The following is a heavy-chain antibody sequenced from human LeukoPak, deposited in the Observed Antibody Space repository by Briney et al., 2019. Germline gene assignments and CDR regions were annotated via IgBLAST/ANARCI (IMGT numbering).Heavy chain of an antibody. D-gene: IGHD6-13*01. Sequence: GGSLRLSCAASGFTFNTYTMNWVRQAPGKGLEWVSSISSGTSYIYYADSVKGRFTISRDNAKNSLYLQMNSLRAEDTAVYYCARDLSSLEYSSSWYEAAYFDYWGQGTLVTVSS. CDR1: GFTFNTYT. J-gene: IGHJ4*02. V-gene: IGHV3-21*01. CDR3: ARDLSSLEYSSSWYEAAYFDY. CDR2: ISSGTSYI.